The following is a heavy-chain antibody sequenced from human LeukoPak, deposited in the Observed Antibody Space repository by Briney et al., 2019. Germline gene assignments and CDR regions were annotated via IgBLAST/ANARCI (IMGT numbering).Heavy chain of an antibody. CDR3: ARGAAGKSPSYFDY. D-gene: IGHD6-13*01. CDR2: IFSNDEK. Sequence: SGPTLVNPTETLTLTCTVSGFSLSNARASESCIRQPPGKALEWLAHIFSNDEKSYSTSLKSRLTISKDTTNSQVVLTMTNMDSVDTATYYCARGAAGKSPSYFDYWGQGTLVSVSS. V-gene: IGHV2-26*01. CDR1: GFSLSNARAS. J-gene: IGHJ4*02.